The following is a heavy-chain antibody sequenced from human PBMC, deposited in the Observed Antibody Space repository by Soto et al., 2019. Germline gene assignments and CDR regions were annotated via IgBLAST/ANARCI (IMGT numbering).Heavy chain of an antibody. Sequence: SETLSLTCNASGFAISRGYYWSWVRQSPGKGLEWIGSIYPSVSSYHNPSLETRLTLSIDTSKNQFTLKLASVTAADTALYYCAREKVGTTFFDNWGKGIQVTSPQ. CDR1: GFAISRGYY. V-gene: IGHV4-38-2*02. CDR3: AREKVGTTFFDN. D-gene: IGHD1-1*01. CDR2: IYPSVSS. J-gene: IGHJ4*02.